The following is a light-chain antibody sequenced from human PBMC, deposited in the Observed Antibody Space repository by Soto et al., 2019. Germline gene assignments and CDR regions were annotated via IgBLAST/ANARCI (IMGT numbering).Light chain of an antibody. CDR1: QSVASRN. V-gene: IGKV3-20*01. J-gene: IGKJ1*01. CDR2: GAS. Sequence: EIVLTQSPGTLSLSPGERATLYCRASQSVASRNLAWYQQKSGQAPRLLIYGASSRAIHTPDRFSGSGSGTDFTLTISGLEPEDFAVYYCQHFWNSLWTFGQGTKVEI. CDR3: QHFWNSLWT.